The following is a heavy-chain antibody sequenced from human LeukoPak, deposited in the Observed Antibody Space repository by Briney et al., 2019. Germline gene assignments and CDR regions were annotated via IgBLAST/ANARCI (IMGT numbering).Heavy chain of an antibody. CDR2: IIPIFGTA. Sequence: SVKVSCKESGCTLSSYAISWVRQAPGQGLEWMGGIIPIFGTANYAQKFQGRVTITTDESTSTAYMELSSLRSEDTAVYYCARVSVTPGEYYYYYMDVWGKGTTVTVSS. CDR3: ARVSVTPGEYYYYYMDV. CDR1: GCTLSSYA. D-gene: IGHD4-23*01. V-gene: IGHV1-69*05. J-gene: IGHJ6*03.